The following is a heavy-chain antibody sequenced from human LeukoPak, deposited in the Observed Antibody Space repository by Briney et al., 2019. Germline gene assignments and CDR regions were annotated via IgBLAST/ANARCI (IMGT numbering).Heavy chain of an antibody. D-gene: IGHD6-13*01. V-gene: IGHV3-23*01. J-gene: IGHJ4*02. Sequence: GRSLRLSCAASGFTFSSYVMTWVRQAPGKGLEWVSIISGSGSSTYYADSVKGRFTISRDNSKNTLYLQMNNLRAEDTAVYYCAKDSSSWYYFDYWGQGTLVTVSS. CDR1: GFTFSSYV. CDR3: AKDSSSWYYFDY. CDR2: ISGSGSST.